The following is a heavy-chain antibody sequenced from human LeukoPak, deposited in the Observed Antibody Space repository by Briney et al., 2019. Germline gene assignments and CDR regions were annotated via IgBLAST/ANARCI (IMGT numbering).Heavy chain of an antibody. CDR2: ISSSGDAT. Sequence: GGSLRLSCAASGFTLNNYAMNWVRQAPGKGLEWVSLISSSGDATYYADSVQGRFTISRDNSRNTLNLHIDSLRVEDTATYYCARGTTDLDYWGQGTRVIVSS. J-gene: IGHJ4*02. CDR1: GFTLNNYA. V-gene: IGHV3-23*01. CDR3: ARGTTDLDY.